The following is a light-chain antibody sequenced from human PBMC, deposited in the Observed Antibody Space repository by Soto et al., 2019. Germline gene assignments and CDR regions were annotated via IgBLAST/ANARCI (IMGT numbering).Light chain of an antibody. Sequence: EIVLTQSPGTLSLSPGERATLSCRASQSVSSSYLAWYQQKPGQAPRLLIYGASSRPTGIPDRFSGSGSGTDFTLTISRLEPEDFAVYYCQQYGSSTGLTFGGGTKVEIK. V-gene: IGKV3-20*01. CDR3: QQYGSSTGLT. CDR1: QSVSSSY. CDR2: GAS. J-gene: IGKJ4*01.